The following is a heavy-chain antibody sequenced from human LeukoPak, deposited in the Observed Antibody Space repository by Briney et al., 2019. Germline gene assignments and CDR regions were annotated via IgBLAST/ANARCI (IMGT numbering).Heavy chain of an antibody. J-gene: IGHJ4*02. CDR1: GFTFSSYS. Sequence: GGSLRLSCAASGFTFSSYSMNWIRQAPGKGLEWVSSISSSTSYIYYADSVKGRFTNSKDNAKNSLYLQMNSLRAEDTAVYYCARAGGSTVSHSDYWGQGTLVTVSS. D-gene: IGHD4-17*01. CDR3: ARAGGSTVSHSDY. CDR2: ISSSTSYI. V-gene: IGHV3-21*01.